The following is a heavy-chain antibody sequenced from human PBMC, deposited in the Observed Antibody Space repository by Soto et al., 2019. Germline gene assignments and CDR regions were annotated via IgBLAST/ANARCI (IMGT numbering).Heavy chain of an antibody. CDR3: AHSNRRPSCRGGNCYSCDY. CDR2: IFWDGDK. D-gene: IGHD2-15*01. CDR1: GFSLSSDGVG. Sequence: QITLKESGPTLVRPTQTLTLTCSFSGFSLSSDGVGVAWIRQPPGRALEWLALIFWDGDKRYSPSLKSRLTITKDTSKNQVVLTMTDIDPVDTATYYCAHSNRRPSCRGGNCYSCDYWGQGILVTVSS. V-gene: IGHV2-5*02. J-gene: IGHJ4*02.